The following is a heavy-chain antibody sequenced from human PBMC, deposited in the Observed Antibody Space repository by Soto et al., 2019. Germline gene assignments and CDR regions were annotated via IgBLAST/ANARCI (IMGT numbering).Heavy chain of an antibody. V-gene: IGHV4-31*03. D-gene: IGHD2-2*01. CDR3: ARDRRFGDIVLVPAAMGWFDP. CDR2: IYYSGST. J-gene: IGHJ5*02. CDR1: GGSISSGGYY. Sequence: QVQLQESGPGLVKPSQTLSLTCTVSGGSISSGGYYWSWIRQHPGKGLEWIGYIYYSGSTYYNPSLKRRVNISVDTSKNQFSLKLSFVTAADTAVYYCARDRRFGDIVLVPAAMGWFDPWGQGTLVTVSS.